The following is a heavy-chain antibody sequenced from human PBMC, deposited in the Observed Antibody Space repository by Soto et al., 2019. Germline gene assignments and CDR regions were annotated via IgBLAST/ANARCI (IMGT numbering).Heavy chain of an antibody. CDR1: GFTFHDHA. D-gene: IGHD1-26*01. V-gene: IGHV3-9*01. Sequence: EVLLVESGGGWVQPDRSLRLSCAASGFTFHDHAMHWVRQAPGKGLEWVSGVSWNSGSIGYADSVKGRFTISRDNAKNSLYLQMNSLRAEDTALYFCAKGSRWELHESFDYWGQGTLVTVSS. CDR2: VSWNSGSI. J-gene: IGHJ4*02. CDR3: AKGSRWELHESFDY.